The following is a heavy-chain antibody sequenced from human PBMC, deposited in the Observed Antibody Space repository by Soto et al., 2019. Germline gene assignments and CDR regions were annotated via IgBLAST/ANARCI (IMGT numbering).Heavy chain of an antibody. V-gene: IGHV4-59*08. CDR2: IYDSGST. Sequence: PSETLSLTCTVSGGSISGYYWSWIRQPPGKGLEWIGYIYDSGSTKYNPSLKSRVTISVDTSKNQFSLKLSSVTAADTAVYYCARHGCSSICCLNGLGYYFDYWRQGSLDTVSS. J-gene: IGHJ4*02. CDR1: GGSISGYY. D-gene: IGHD2-2*01. CDR3: ARHGCSSICCLNGLGYYFDY.